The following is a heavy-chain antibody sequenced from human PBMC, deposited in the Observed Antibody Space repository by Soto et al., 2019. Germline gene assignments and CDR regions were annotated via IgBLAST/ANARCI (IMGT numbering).Heavy chain of an antibody. J-gene: IGHJ4*02. CDR2: ISYDGSDK. V-gene: IGHV3-30-3*01. CDR1: GFTFSPYT. D-gene: IGHD2-21*02. Sequence: QVQLVESGGGVGQPGRSLRLSCAASGFTFSPYTMHWVRQTPGKGLEWVAVISYDGSDKSYADSVRGRFTISRDDSKNTLFLQTNSLRAEDTALYYCARGGGFCGADCYKGGIDYWGQGALVTVSS. CDR3: ARGGGFCGADCYKGGIDY.